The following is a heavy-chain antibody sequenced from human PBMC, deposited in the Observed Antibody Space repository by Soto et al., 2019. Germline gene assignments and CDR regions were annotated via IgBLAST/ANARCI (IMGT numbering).Heavy chain of an antibody. J-gene: IGHJ6*02. D-gene: IGHD3-16*01. CDR1: GYTFTVYH. V-gene: IGHV1-2*02. CDR2: ISPNSGDT. Sequence: QEQLVQSGAEVKEPGASVKVSCKASGYTFTVYHMHWVRQAPGQGLEGLGWISPNSGDTNHAQNFQGRVTMTRATSISTAYMEIGRLRSDDTAVYYCARDRGAGYYGMDVWGQGTTVNVTS. CDR3: ARDRGAGYYGMDV.